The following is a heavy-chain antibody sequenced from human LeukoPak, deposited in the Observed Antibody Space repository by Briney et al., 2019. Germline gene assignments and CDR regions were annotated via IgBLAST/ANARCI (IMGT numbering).Heavy chain of an antibody. Sequence: PSETLSLTCTVSGGSISSGGYYWSWIRQPPGKGLEWIGYIYHSGSTYYNPSLKSRVTISVDTSKSQFSLKLSSVTAADTAVYYCARDRVDEVVAVHGYWYFDLWGRGTLVTVPS. J-gene: IGHJ2*01. D-gene: IGHD2-15*01. CDR3: ARDRVDEVVAVHGYWYFDL. CDR1: GGSISSGGYY. CDR2: IYHSGST. V-gene: IGHV4-30-2*01.